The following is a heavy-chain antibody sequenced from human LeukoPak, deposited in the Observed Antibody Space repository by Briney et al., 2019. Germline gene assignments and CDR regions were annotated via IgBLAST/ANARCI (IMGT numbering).Heavy chain of an antibody. CDR3: ATGIAVAGKIDY. CDR1: GGSISSGDYY. J-gene: IGHJ4*02. D-gene: IGHD6-19*01. CDR2: IYYSGST. Sequence: SQTLSLTCTVSGGSISSGDYYWSWIRQPPGKGLEWIGYIYYSGSTYYNPSLKSRVTISVDTSKNQFSLKLSSVTAADTAVYYCATGIAVAGKIDYGGQGTLVTVSS. V-gene: IGHV4-30-4*01.